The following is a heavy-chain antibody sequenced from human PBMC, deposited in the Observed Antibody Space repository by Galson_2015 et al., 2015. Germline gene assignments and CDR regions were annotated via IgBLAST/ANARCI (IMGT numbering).Heavy chain of an antibody. V-gene: IGHV3-21*01. J-gene: IGHJ4*02. D-gene: IGHD7-27*01. CDR2: IRGRSTFI. CDR3: TRHLGIGSGSPEF. CDR1: GFPFSSYT. Sequence: SLRLSCAASGFPFSSYTMNWVRQAPGKGLQWVSSIRGRSTFIFYSDSVKGRFTISRDNAKNSLSLQMNSLRGADTAVYYCTRHLGIGSGSPEFWGQGTLVAVSS.